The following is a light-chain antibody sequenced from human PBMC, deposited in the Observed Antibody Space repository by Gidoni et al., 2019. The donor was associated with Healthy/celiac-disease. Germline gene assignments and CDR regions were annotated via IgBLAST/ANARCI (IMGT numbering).Light chain of an antibody. CDR1: SSNIGAGYD. Sequence: QSVLTQPPSVSGAPGQRVTISCTGSSSNIGAGYDVHWYQQLPGTAPKLLIYGNSNRPSGVSDRFSGSKSGTSASLAITGLQAEYEADYYCQSYDSSLSGSRVFGTGTKVTVL. CDR3: QSYDSSLSGSRV. V-gene: IGLV1-40*01. CDR2: GNS. J-gene: IGLJ1*01.